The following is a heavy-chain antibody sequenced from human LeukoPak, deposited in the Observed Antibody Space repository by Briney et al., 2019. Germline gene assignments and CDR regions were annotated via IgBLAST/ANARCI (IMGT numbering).Heavy chain of an antibody. CDR1: GGSISSYY. CDR2: IYYSGST. Sequence: PSETLSLTCTVSGGSISSYYWSWIRQPPGKGLEWIGYIYYSGSTYYNPSLKSRVTMSVDTSKNQFSLKLSSVTAADTAVYYCARDGASMVRGKNWFDPWGQGTLVTVSS. CDR3: ARDGASMVRGKNWFDP. J-gene: IGHJ5*02. V-gene: IGHV4-59*12. D-gene: IGHD3-10*01.